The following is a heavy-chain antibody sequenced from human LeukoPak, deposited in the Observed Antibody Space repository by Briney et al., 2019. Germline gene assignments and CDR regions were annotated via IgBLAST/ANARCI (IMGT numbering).Heavy chain of an antibody. D-gene: IGHD2-21*01. CDR2: ISSSSSYI. Sequence: GGSLRLSCAASGFTFSSYSMNWVRQAPGKGLEWVSSISSSSSYIYYADSVKGRFTISRDNAKNSLYLQMNSLRAEDTAVYYCAKDFRIGYSARFDYWGREPWSPSPQ. CDR3: AKDFRIGYSARFDY. J-gene: IGHJ4*02. V-gene: IGHV3-21*04. CDR1: GFTFSSYS.